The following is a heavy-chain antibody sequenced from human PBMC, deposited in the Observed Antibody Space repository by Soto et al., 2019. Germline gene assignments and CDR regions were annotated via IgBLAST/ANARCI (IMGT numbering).Heavy chain of an antibody. Sequence: PDTLSLTCTVTGGTISGYYWTWIRQSAGGGLEWIGRIYNSGSTNYNPSLKSRVTISVDTSKNQFSLNLSSVTAADTAVYFCARAHYGPSGYYFDSWGQGTLVTVSS. D-gene: IGHD3-22*01. V-gene: IGHV4-4*07. CDR3: ARAHYGPSGYYFDS. CDR2: IYNSGST. CDR1: GGTISGYY. J-gene: IGHJ4*02.